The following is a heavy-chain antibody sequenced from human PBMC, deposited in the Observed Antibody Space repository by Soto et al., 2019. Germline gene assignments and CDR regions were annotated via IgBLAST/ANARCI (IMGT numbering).Heavy chain of an antibody. CDR3: AKGTVTLIYYYYGMDV. V-gene: IGHV3-33*06. CDR1: GFTFSSYG. CDR2: IWYDGSNK. D-gene: IGHD4-17*01. Sequence: GGSLRLSCAASGFTFSSYGMHWVRQAPGKGLEWVAVIWYDGSNKYYADSVKGRFTISRDNSKNTLYLQMNSLRAEDTAVYYCAKGTVTLIYYYYGMDVWGQGTTVTVSS. J-gene: IGHJ6*02.